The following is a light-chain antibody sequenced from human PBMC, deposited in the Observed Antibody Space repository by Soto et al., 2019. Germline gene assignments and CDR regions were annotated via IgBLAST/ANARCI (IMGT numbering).Light chain of an antibody. CDR3: NSQRSSGTRV. CDR1: SSDVGGYKH. V-gene: IGLV2-14*01. CDR2: EVS. Sequence: QSALTQPASVAGSPGQSITISCTGTSSDVGGYKHVSWYQHTPGKSPKLMSYEVSNRPSGVSNRFSGSKSGYTASLTISGLQAEDEADYYCNSQRSSGTRVFGTGTKLTVL. J-gene: IGLJ1*01.